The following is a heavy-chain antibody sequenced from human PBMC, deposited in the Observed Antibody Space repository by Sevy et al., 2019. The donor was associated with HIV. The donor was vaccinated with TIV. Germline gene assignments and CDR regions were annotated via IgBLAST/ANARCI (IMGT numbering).Heavy chain of an antibody. D-gene: IGHD3-10*01. V-gene: IGHV3-23*01. CDR2: ISGSGGST. J-gene: IGHJ6*02. CDR3: AKHGGGFGELNYYYYGMDV. CDR1: GFTFSSYA. Sequence: GGSLRLSCAASGFTFSSYAMSWVRQAPGKGLEWVSAISGSGGSTYYADSVKGRFTISRDNSKNMLYLQMNSLRAEDTAVYYCAKHGGGFGELNYYYYGMDVWGQGTTVTVSS.